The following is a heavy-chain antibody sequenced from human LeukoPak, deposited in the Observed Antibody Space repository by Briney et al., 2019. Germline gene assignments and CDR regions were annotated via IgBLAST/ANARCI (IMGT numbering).Heavy chain of an antibody. Sequence: VASVKVSCKASGYTFTSYAMHWVRQAPGQRLEWMGWINAGNGNTKYSQKFQGRVTITRDTSASTAYMELSSLRSEDTAVYYCAREIRYFDWPTFGYWGQGTLVTVSS. CDR3: AREIRYFDWPTFGY. D-gene: IGHD3-9*01. CDR1: GYTFTSYA. V-gene: IGHV1-3*01. CDR2: INAGNGNT. J-gene: IGHJ4*02.